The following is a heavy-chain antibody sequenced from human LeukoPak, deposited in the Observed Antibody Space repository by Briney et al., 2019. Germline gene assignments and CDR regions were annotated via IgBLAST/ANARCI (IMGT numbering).Heavy chain of an antibody. CDR2: ISGSGGST. D-gene: IGHD6-6*01. CDR3: AKDLRPSRPAARSYFDY. CDR1: GFTFSSFA. Sequence: GGSLRLSCAASGFTFSSFAMSWVRQAPGKGLEWVSGISGSGGSTYSADSVKGRFTVSRDNSKNTLYLQMKSLRAEDTAIYYCAKDLRPSRPAARSYFDYWGQGTLVTVSS. V-gene: IGHV3-23*01. J-gene: IGHJ4*02.